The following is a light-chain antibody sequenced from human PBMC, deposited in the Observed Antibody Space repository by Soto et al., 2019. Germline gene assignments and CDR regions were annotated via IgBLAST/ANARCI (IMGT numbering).Light chain of an antibody. CDR1: QGIGSD. CDR3: LQDHNLLT. Sequence: AIEMTQSPSSLSASVGDRVTITCRASQGIGSDLAWYQQRPGKAPKLLIYAVSILQNGVPSRFSGSGSGTDFTLTISSLQPEDFASYYCLQDHNLLTFGGGTKVETK. J-gene: IGKJ4*01. V-gene: IGKV1-6*01. CDR2: AVS.